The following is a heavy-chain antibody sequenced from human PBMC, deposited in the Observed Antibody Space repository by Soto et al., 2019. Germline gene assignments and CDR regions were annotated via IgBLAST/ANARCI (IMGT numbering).Heavy chain of an antibody. CDR1: SGSISSSNW. V-gene: IGHV4-4*02. CDR3: ARRYCGGDCYLYWYFDL. D-gene: IGHD2-21*01. Sequence: QVQLQESGPGLVKPSGTLSLTCAVSSGSISSSNWWSWFRQPPGKGLEWIGEIYHSGSTNYNSSLKSRVTISVDKSKNQFSLKLSSVTAADTAVYYWARRYCGGDCYLYWYFDLRGRGTLVTVSS. J-gene: IGHJ2*01. CDR2: IYHSGST.